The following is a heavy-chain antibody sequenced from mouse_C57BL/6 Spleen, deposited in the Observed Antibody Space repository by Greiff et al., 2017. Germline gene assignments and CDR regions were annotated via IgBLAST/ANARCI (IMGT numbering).Heavy chain of an antibody. CDR3: ARDSSGYFDY. J-gene: IGHJ2*01. Sequence: EVKLMESGGGLVQPGGSLSLSCAASGFTFTDYYMSWVRQPPGKALEWLGFIRNKANGYTTEYSASVKGRFTISRDNSQSILYLQMNALRAEDSATYYCARDSSGYFDYWGQGTTLTVSS. CDR1: GFTFTDYY. V-gene: IGHV7-3*01. D-gene: IGHD3-2*02. CDR2: IRNKANGYTT.